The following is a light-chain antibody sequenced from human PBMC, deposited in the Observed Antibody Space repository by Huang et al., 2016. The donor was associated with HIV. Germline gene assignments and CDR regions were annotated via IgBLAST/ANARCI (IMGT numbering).Light chain of an antibody. Sequence: EKVMAQSPGTLSVSPGERATLSCRVSDSVSTNVAWYQQRPGQAPRLLIYGASTRATGIPARFSGSGSGTEFALTISSMQSEDFAVYYCQQYNNWPVTFGGGTKVEIK. V-gene: IGKV3-15*01. CDR2: GAS. J-gene: IGKJ4*01. CDR3: QQYNNWPVT. CDR1: DSVSTN.